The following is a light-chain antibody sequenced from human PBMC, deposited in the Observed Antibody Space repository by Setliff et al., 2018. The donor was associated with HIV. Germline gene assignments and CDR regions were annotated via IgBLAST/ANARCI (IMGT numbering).Light chain of an antibody. CDR2: EVT. J-gene: IGLJ1*01. CDR1: SSDVGGYNF. Sequence: QSALTQPASVSGSPGQSIAISCTGTSSDVGGYNFVSWYQQHPNKAPKVIIYEVTNRPSGVSYRFSGSKSGNTASLTVSGLQAEDEADYYCCSNTGSNTYVFGTGTKVTVL. CDR3: CSNTGSNTYV. V-gene: IGLV2-14*01.